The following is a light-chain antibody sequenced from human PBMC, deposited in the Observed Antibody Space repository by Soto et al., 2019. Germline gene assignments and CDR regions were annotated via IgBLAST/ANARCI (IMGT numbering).Light chain of an antibody. CDR3: SSYTSSSTFFYV. CDR2: DVS. CDR1: SSDVGGYNY. J-gene: IGLJ1*01. Sequence: QSVLTQPASVSGSPGQSITISCTGTSSDVGGYNYVSWYQQHPGKAPKLMIYDVSNRPSGVSNRFSGSKSGNTVSLTISGLQAEDEADYYCSSYTSSSTFFYVFGTGTKVTVL. V-gene: IGLV2-14*01.